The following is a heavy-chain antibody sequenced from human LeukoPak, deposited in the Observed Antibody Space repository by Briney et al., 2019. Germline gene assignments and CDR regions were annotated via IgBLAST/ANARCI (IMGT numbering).Heavy chain of an antibody. CDR3: ARAAYESSGHDY. Sequence: RASVKVSCKASGYTFTGYYMHWVRQAPGQGLEWMGWINPNSGGTNYAQKFQGRVTMTRDTSISTAYMELSRLRSDDTAVYYCARAAYESSGHDYWGQGTLVTVSS. V-gene: IGHV1-2*02. CDR1: GYTFTGYY. J-gene: IGHJ4*02. D-gene: IGHD3-22*01. CDR2: INPNSGGT.